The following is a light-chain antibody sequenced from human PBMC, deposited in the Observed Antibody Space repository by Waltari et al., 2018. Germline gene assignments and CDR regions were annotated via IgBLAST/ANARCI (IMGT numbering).Light chain of an antibody. V-gene: IGKV1-9*01. CDR3: QQRNSYPIT. CDR1: QAISSS. CDR2: TAS. J-gene: IGKJ5*01. Sequence: DIQLTQSPSFLSASVGDRVTITCRSSQAISSSLAWYQQKAGKAPKLLIHTASTLQGGVPSRFSGSGSGTDFTLTISSLQPEDFATYYCQQRNSYPITFGQGTRLEIK.